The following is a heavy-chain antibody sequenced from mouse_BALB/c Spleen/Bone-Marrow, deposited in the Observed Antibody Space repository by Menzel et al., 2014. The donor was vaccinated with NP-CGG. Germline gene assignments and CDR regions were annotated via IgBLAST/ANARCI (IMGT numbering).Heavy chain of an antibody. Sequence: EVMLEESGGDLVKPGVSLKLSCAASGFTFSSYTMSWVRQTPEKRLEWVATISSGGGYTYYPDSVKGRFTISRDNAKNTLYLQMSSLKYEDTAMYYCTRDGKGNYDYAMDYWGQGTAVTVAP. CDR1: GFTFSSYT. V-gene: IGHV5-6-4*01. CDR2: ISSGGGYT. J-gene: IGHJ4*01. CDR3: TRDGKGNYDYAMDY. D-gene: IGHD2-1*01.